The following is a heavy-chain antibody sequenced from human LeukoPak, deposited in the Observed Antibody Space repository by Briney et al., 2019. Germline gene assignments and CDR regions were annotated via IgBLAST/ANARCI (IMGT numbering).Heavy chain of an antibody. CDR3: AKHRPTCLETAFDY. CDR2: IDYSGNT. Sequence: SETLSLTVTGSGGYISSNVYYRSWIRQPPGKGLEWIGSIDYSGNTYYNPSLKSRVTISVDTSKNQFSLKLRSVTAADTALYYCAKHRPTCLETAFDYWGQGTLVTVSS. CDR1: GGYISSNVYY. J-gene: IGHJ4*02. D-gene: IGHD1-1*01. V-gene: IGHV4-39*01.